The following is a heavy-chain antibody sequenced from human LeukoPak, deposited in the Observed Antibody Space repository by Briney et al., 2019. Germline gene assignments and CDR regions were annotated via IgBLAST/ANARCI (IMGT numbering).Heavy chain of an antibody. V-gene: IGHV1-18*01. Sequence: ASVKVSCKASDYTFTNYGISWVRQAPGQGLEWMGWISAYNGNTNYAQKLQGRVTMATDTSTTTAYMELSSLRSEDTAVYYCARAYYYGSGSYDWGQGTLVTVSS. CDR2: ISAYNGNT. D-gene: IGHD3-10*01. CDR3: ARAYYYGSGSYD. CDR1: DYTFTNYG. J-gene: IGHJ4*02.